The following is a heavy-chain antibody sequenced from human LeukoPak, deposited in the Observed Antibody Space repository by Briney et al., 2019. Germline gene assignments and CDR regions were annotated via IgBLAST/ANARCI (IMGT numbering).Heavy chain of an antibody. CDR3: ANAGIAVAGGQENYYYYYMDV. D-gene: IGHD6-19*01. Sequence: GGSLRLSCAASGFTFSSYGVHWVRQAPGKGLEWVAFIRYDGSNKYYADSVKGRFTISRDNSKNTLYLQMNSLRAEDTAVYYCANAGIAVAGGQENYYYYYMDVWGKGTTVTISS. CDR2: IRYDGSNK. V-gene: IGHV3-30*02. J-gene: IGHJ6*03. CDR1: GFTFSSYG.